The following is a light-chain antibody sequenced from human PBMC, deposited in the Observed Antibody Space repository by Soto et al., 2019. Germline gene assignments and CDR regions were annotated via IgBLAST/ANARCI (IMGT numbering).Light chain of an antibody. CDR1: QSISSY. CDR2: AAS. CDR3: QQVKNYPWT. J-gene: IGKJ1*01. V-gene: IGKV1-39*01. Sequence: DTQMTQSPSSLSASVGGRVTITFRASQSISSYLNWYQQKPGKAPKLLISAASTLLGGLPSRFSGSGSGTDFTLTISSLQPEDFATYYCQQVKNYPWTFGQGTKVDI.